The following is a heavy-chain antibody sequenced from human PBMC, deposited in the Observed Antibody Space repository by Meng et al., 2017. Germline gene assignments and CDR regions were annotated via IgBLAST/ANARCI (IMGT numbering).Heavy chain of an antibody. CDR3: AGAQTGTREIDY. CDR2: INHSGST. D-gene: IGHD1-1*01. V-gene: IGHV4-34*01. J-gene: IGHJ4*02. CDR1: GGPFSGYY. Sequence: QGPLKQWGAGLLEPSEPLSLTCAVYGGPFSGYYWSWIRQPPGKGLEWIGEINHSGSTNYNPSLKSRVTISVDTSKNQFSLKLSSVTAADTAVYYCAGAQTGTREIDYWGQGTLVTVSS.